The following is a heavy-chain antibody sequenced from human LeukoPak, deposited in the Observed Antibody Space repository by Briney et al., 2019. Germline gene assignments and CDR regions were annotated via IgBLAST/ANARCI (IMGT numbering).Heavy chain of an antibody. V-gene: IGHV3-21*01. CDR3: ARVPLGDGYNTY. Sequence: GGSLRLSCAASGFTFSSYSMNWVRQAPGKGLEWVSSISSSSSYIYYADSVKGRFTISRDNAKNSLYLQMNSLRAEDTAVYYCARVPLGDGYNTYWGQGTLVTVSS. D-gene: IGHD5-24*01. CDR2: ISSSSSYI. CDR1: GFTFSSYS. J-gene: IGHJ4*02.